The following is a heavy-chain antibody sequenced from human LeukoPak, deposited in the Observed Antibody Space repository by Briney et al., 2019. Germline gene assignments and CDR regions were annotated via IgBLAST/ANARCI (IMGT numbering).Heavy chain of an antibody. Sequence: SLRLSCAASGFTFSSYGKHWVRQAPGKGLEWVAVISYDGSNKYYADSVKGRFTISRDNSKNTLYLQMNSLRAEDTAVYYCAKVVGATTGAFDIWGQGTMVTVSS. CDR1: GFTFSSYG. J-gene: IGHJ3*02. CDR3: AKVVGATTGAFDI. D-gene: IGHD1-26*01. CDR2: ISYDGSNK. V-gene: IGHV3-30*18.